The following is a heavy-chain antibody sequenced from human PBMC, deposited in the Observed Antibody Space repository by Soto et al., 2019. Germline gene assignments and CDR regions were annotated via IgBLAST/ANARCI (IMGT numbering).Heavy chain of an antibody. Sequence: SETLSLTCAVYGGSFSGYYWSWIRQPPGKGLEWIGEINHSGSTNYNPSLKSRVTISVDTSKNQFSLKLSSVTAAGTAVYYCARAPSIAVAGPGTDYWGQGTLVTVSS. J-gene: IGHJ4*02. CDR2: INHSGST. CDR3: ARAPSIAVAGPGTDY. D-gene: IGHD6-13*01. CDR1: GGSFSGYY. V-gene: IGHV4-34*01.